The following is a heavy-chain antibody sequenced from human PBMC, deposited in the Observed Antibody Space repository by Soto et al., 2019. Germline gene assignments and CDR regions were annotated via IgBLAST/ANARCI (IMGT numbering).Heavy chain of an antibody. CDR3: AREKEMATIHTGERAFDI. J-gene: IGHJ3*02. D-gene: IGHD5-12*01. V-gene: IGHV1-69*04. CDR1: GGTFSSYT. CDR2: IIPILGIA. Sequence: GASVKVSCKASGGTFSSYTISWVRQAPGQGLEWMGRIIPILGIANYAQKFQGRVTITADKSTSTAYMELSSLRSEDTAVYYCAREKEMATIHTGERAFDIWGQGTMVTVSS.